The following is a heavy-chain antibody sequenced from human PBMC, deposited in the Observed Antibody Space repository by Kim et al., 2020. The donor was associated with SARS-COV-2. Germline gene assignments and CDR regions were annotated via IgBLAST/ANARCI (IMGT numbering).Heavy chain of an antibody. V-gene: IGHV4-34*01. Sequence: SETLSLTCAVYGGSFSGYYWSWIRQPPGKGLEWIGEINHSGSTNYNPSLKSRVTISVDTSKNQFSLKLSSVTAADTAVYYCARGNIANSYYYMDVWGKGTTVTVSS. CDR2: INHSGST. J-gene: IGHJ6*03. D-gene: IGHD6-13*01. CDR1: GGSFSGYY. CDR3: ARGNIANSYYYMDV.